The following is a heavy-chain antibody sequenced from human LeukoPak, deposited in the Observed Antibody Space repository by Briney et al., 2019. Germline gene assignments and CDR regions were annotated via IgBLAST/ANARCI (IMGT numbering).Heavy chain of an antibody. D-gene: IGHD3-10*01. CDR1: GYTFTGYY. CDR2: INPNSGGT. J-gene: IGHJ4*02. Sequence: ASVKVSCKASGYTFTGYYMHWVRQAPGQGLEWMGRINPNSGGTNYAQKFQGRVTMTRDTSISTAYMELSRLRSDDTAVYYCARDSGVFARGVIITALLDYWGRGTLVTVSS. CDR3: ARDSGVFARGVIITALLDY. V-gene: IGHV1-2*06.